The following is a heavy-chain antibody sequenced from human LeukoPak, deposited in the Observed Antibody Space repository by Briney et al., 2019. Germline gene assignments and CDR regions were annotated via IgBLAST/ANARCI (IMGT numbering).Heavy chain of an antibody. CDR3: ARAMTAAYFDY. V-gene: IGHV3-11*01. J-gene: IGHJ4*02. CDR1: GFTFSDYY. CDR2: ISGSGSTI. D-gene: IGHD3-22*01. Sequence: GGSLRLSCAASGFTFSDYYMSWIRQAPGKGLEWVSYISGSGSTIYYADSVKGRFTISRDNAKNSLYLQMNSLRAEDTAVYYCARAMTAAYFDYWGQGTLVTVSS.